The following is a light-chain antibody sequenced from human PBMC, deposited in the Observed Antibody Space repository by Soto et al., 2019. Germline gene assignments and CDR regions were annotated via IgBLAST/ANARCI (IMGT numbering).Light chain of an antibody. V-gene: IGKV3-15*01. CDR1: QSIGRS. J-gene: IGKJ4*01. Sequence: EIVMTQSPVTMSVSPGEEATLSCRASQSIGRSLAWYQETSGQAPRLLIYGASARATGIPARFIGTGSGTNFTLIISSLQSEDFAVCYCQQYYDWTLTFGGGTKV. CDR2: GAS. CDR3: QQYYDWTLT.